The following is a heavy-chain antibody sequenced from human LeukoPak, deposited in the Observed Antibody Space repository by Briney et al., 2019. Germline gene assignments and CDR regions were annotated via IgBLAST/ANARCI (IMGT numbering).Heavy chain of an antibody. CDR1: GLTVSSNY. D-gene: IGHD6-13*01. CDR2: IYSGGST. V-gene: IGHV3-53*01. J-gene: IGHJ4*02. Sequence: GGSLRLSCAASGLTVSSNYMSWVRQAPGKGLEWVSVIYSGGSTYYADSVKGRFTISRDNSKNTLYLQMNSLRAEDTAVYYCARGPAADPTFDYWGQGTLVTVSS. CDR3: ARGPAADPTFDY.